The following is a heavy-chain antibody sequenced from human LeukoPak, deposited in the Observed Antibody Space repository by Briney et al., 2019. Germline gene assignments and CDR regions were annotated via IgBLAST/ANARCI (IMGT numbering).Heavy chain of an antibody. Sequence: PSETLSLTCTVSRGSLSSYYWSWIRQPPGKGLEWIGYIYYNGHTNYNPSLKSRVTISVDTSQNQFSLKLSSVPAAVSLFYNSARHEGTDGYLGWFDPWGQGTLVTVSS. CDR2: IYYNGHT. D-gene: IGHD5-24*01. CDR1: RGSLSSYY. CDR3: ARHEGTDGYLGWFDP. J-gene: IGHJ5*02. V-gene: IGHV4-59*08.